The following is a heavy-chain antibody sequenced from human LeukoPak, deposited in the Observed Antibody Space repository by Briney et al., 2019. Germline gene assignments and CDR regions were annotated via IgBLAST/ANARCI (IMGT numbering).Heavy chain of an antibody. CDR2: ISGSGGST. Sequence: GGSLRLSCAASGFTFSSYAMSWVRQAPGKGLEWVSAISGSGGSTYYADSVKGRFAISRDNSKNTLYLQMNSLRAEDTAVYYCAKDALPHDYGHQWFDYWGQGTLVTVSS. CDR3: AKDALPHDYGHQWFDY. J-gene: IGHJ4*02. V-gene: IGHV3-23*01. CDR1: GFTFSSYA. D-gene: IGHD4-17*01.